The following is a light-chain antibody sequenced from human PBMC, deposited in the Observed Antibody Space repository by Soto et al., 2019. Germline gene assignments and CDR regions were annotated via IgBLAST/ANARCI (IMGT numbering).Light chain of an antibody. CDR2: GVS. CDR1: QSISDRL. J-gene: IGKJ1*01. Sequence: EIVLTQSPGTLSLSPGERATLSCRASQSISDRLLARYQQKPGQTPRLLIHGVSTRATGIPGRFSGSGSGTDFTLTISRLEPEDFAVYYCQQYDSSPPTFGQGTKVDIK. V-gene: IGKV3-20*01. CDR3: QQYDSSPPT.